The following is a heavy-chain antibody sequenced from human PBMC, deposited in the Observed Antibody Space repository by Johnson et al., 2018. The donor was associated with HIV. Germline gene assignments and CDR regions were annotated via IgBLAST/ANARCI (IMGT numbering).Heavy chain of an antibody. CDR2: IGWNGLTI. J-gene: IGHJ3*02. Sequence: VQLVESGGGLVQPGGSLRLSCAASGFSFDDYAMHWVRQVPGKGLEWVAGIGWNGLTIGYVDSVKGRFTISRNAATNSLYIQMNSLRAEDTAVYYCARVGHSGYRSFDIWGQGTMVTVSS. D-gene: IGHD3-22*01. V-gene: IGHV3-9*01. CDR3: ARVGHSGYRSFDI. CDR1: GFSFDDYA.